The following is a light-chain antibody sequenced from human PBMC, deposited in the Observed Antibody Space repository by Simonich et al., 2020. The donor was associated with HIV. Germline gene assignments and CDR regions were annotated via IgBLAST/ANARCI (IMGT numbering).Light chain of an antibody. CDR3: QQYNNWPPYT. V-gene: IGKV3-15*01. Sequence: EIVLTQSPGTLSLSPGERATLSCRASQSVSSSYLAWYQQKPGLAPRLLIYGASTRAIGIPARVSGSGSGTEFTLTISSLQSEDFAVYYCQQYNNWPPYTFGQGTKLEIK. CDR2: GAS. CDR1: QSVSSSY. J-gene: IGKJ2*01.